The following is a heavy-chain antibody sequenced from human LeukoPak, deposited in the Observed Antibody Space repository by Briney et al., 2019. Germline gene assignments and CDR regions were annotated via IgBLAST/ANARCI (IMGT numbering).Heavy chain of an antibody. J-gene: IGHJ4*02. CDR3: ARDGYGDYED. D-gene: IGHD4-17*01. CDR2: IYSGGST. V-gene: IGHV3-53*04. CDR1: GFTFSYYS. Sequence: PGGSLRLSCATSGFTFSYYSMHWVRQAPGKGLEWVSVIYSGGSTHYADSVKGRFTISRHNSKNPLYLQMNSLRAEDTAVYYCARDGYGDYEDWGQGTLVTVSS.